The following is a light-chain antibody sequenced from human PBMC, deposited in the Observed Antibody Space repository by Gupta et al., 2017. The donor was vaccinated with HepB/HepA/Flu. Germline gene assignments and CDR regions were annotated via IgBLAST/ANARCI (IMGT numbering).Light chain of an antibody. CDR3: QQSYSTPQT. V-gene: IGKV1-39*01. CDR2: AAS. J-gene: IGKJ1*01. Sequence: DIQMTQSPSSLPASAGDRVTITCRASQSISSYLNWYQQKPGKAPKLLIYAASSLQSGVPSRFSGSGSGTDFTLTISSLQPEDFATYYCQQSYSTPQTFGQGTKVEIK. CDR1: QSISSY.